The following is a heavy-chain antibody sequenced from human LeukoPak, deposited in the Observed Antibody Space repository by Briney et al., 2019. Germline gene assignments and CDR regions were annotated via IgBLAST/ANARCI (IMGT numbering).Heavy chain of an antibody. Sequence: GASVKVSCKAPGYTFTGYYMHWVRQAPGQGLEWMGWINPNSGGTNYAQKFQGRVTMTRDTSISTAYMELSRLRSDDTAVYYCALGGAPTGYSYGYYSWFDPWGQGTLVTVSS. V-gene: IGHV1-2*02. CDR1: GYTFTGYY. J-gene: IGHJ5*02. CDR3: ALGGAPTGYSYGYYSWFDP. D-gene: IGHD5-18*01. CDR2: INPNSGGT.